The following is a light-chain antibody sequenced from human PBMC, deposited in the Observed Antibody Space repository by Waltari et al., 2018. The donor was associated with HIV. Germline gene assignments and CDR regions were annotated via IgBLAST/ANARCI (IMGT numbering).Light chain of an antibody. CDR2: DAS. V-gene: IGKV3-11*01. Sequence: EIVLTQSPATLALSPGESSTLSCRASQTVGGYVAWYQQHPGQAPTLIIYDASTRATGIPARFSGSGSGTEFSLTISSLEPEDFAVYYCQQRYNWRTFGQGTKLAIK. J-gene: IGKJ2*01. CDR3: QQRYNWRT. CDR1: QTVGGY.